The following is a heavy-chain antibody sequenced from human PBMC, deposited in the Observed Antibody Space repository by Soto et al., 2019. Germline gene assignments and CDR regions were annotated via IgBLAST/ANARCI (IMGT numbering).Heavy chain of an antibody. CDR2: ISGSGGST. D-gene: IGHD6-19*01. J-gene: IGHJ6*02. CDR3: AKDHSSDYYYGMDV. V-gene: IGHV3-23*01. CDR1: GFTFSSYA. Sequence: EVQLLESGGGLVQPGGSLRLSCAASGFTFSSYAMSWVCQAPGKGLEWVSAISGSGGSTYYADSVKGRFTISRDNSKNTLYLQMNSLRAEDTAVYYCAKDHSSDYYYGMDVWGQGTTVTVSS.